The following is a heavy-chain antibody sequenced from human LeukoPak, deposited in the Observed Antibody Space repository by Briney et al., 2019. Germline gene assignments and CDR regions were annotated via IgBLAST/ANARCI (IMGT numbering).Heavy chain of an antibody. CDR3: ARPRRQWLVLDAFDI. CDR2: IKKVGSEK. V-gene: IGHV3-7*01. J-gene: IGHJ3*02. CDR1: GLTFSSYW. D-gene: IGHD6-19*01. Sequence: PGGSLRLSCAASGLTFSSYWMNWVRQAPRKGLEGVAKIKKVGSEKFCVDFVRDRFTISRDNTKTSLYLEMNSLRAEGTALYYCARPRRQWLVLDAFDIWGQGTMVTVSS.